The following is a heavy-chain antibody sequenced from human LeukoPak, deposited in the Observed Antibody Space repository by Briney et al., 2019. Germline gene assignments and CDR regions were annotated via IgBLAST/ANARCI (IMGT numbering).Heavy chain of an antibody. CDR1: GGSISSSSYY. Sequence: PSETLSLTCTVSGGSISSSSYYWGWIRQPPGKGLEWIGSIYYSGSTYYNPSLKSRVTISVDTSKNQFSLKLSSVTAADTAVYYCARRRGPGPHAFDIWGQGTMVTVSS. CDR2: IYYSGST. CDR3: ARRRGPGPHAFDI. J-gene: IGHJ3*02. V-gene: IGHV4-39*01.